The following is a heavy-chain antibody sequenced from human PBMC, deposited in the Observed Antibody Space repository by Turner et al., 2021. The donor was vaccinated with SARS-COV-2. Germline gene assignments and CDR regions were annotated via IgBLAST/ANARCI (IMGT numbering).Heavy chain of an antibody. Sequence: QVQLVQSGAEMKKPGASVKVSCKASGYSFTGYYMHWVRQAPGQGLEWRGWIIPILDIAIYSQKFQGRVTITADKSTSTAYMEQSSLRSEDTAVYYWARAMLRGVNAFAEYFQHWGQGTLVTVSS. CDR3: ARAMLRGVNAFAEYFQH. CDR2: IIPILDIA. J-gene: IGHJ1*01. D-gene: IGHD3-10*01. V-gene: IGHV1-69*09. CDR1: GYSFTGYY.